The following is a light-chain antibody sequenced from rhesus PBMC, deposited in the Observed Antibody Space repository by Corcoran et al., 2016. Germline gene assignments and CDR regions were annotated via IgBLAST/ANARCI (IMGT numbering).Light chain of an antibody. CDR2: AAY. Sequence: DIQMTQSPSSLSASVGDRVTITCQASQDISNNLAWYQQKPGKVPKLLIYAAYTLQSGVPSRFSGNGSGTDCTLSISSLQPEDFASYYCQHGYGIPFTFGPGTKLDIK. CDR3: QHGYGIPFT. CDR1: QDISNN. V-gene: IGKV1S17*01. J-gene: IGKJ3*01.